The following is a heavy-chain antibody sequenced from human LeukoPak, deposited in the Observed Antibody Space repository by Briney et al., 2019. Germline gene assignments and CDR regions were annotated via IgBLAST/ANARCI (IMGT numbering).Heavy chain of an antibody. CDR3: ARGWKILDS. CDR1: GFTFSSYA. V-gene: IGHV3-23*01. J-gene: IGHJ4*02. D-gene: IGHD1-1*01. Sequence: GGSLRLSCAASGFTFSSYAMSWVRQAPGKGLEWVSAIRASGYSTYYPDSVKGRFTISRDNSKNSLYVQMGSLRAEYTALYYCARGWKILDSWGQGTLVTVSS. CDR2: IRASGYST.